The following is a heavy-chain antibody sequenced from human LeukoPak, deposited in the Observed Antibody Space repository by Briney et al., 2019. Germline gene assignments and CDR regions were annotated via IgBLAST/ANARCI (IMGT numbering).Heavy chain of an antibody. J-gene: IGHJ4*02. CDR3: AREDSDYYFDY. D-gene: IGHD3-22*01. CDR2: IYYSGST. V-gene: IGHV4-59*01. CDR1: GGSISSYY. Sequence: KASETLSLTCTVSGGSISSYYWSWIRQPPGKGLEWIGYIYYSGSTNYNPSLKSRVTISVDTSKNQFSLKLSSVTAADTAVYYCAREDSDYYFDYWGQGTLVTVSS.